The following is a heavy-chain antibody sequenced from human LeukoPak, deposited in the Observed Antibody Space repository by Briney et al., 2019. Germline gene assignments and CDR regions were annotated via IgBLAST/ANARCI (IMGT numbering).Heavy chain of an antibody. CDR1: GYTFNSYY. CDR2: INPSGGST. CDR3: ARYDFWSGYPRMDV. Sequence: GASVKVSCEASGYTFNSYYMHWVRQAPGQGLEWMGIINPSGGSTSYAQKFRGRVTMTRDTSTSTAYMELSSLRSEDTAVYYCARYDFWSGYPRMDVWGEGTTVTVSS. J-gene: IGHJ6*04. V-gene: IGHV1-46*02. D-gene: IGHD3-3*01.